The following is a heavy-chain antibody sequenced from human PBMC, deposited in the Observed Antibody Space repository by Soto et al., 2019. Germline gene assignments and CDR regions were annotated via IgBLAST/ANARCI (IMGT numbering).Heavy chain of an antibody. CDR3: ARDMAYYDSSGYYMSSDAFDI. D-gene: IGHD3-22*01. CDR2: IIPIFGTA. V-gene: IGHV1-69*13. Sequence: ASVKVSCKASGGTFSSYAISWVRQAPGQGLEWMGGIIPIFGTANYAQKFQGRVTITADESTSTAYMELSSLRSEDTAVYYCARDMAYYDSSGYYMSSDAFDIWGQGTMVTVSS. CDR1: GGTFSSYA. J-gene: IGHJ3*02.